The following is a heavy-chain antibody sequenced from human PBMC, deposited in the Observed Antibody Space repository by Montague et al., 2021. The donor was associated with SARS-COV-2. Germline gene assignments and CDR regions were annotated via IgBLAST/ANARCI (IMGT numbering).Heavy chain of an antibody. Sequence: SETLSLTCTVSGGSISSSSYYWGWIRQPPGKGLEWIGSIYYSGSTYYNPSLKSRVTISVDTSKNQFSLKLSSVTAADTAVYYCARALIMITFGGVIAHWFDPWGQETLVTVPS. D-gene: IGHD3-16*02. J-gene: IGHJ5*02. V-gene: IGHV4-39*07. CDR2: IYYSGST. CDR1: GGSISSSSYY. CDR3: ARALIMITFGGVIAHWFDP.